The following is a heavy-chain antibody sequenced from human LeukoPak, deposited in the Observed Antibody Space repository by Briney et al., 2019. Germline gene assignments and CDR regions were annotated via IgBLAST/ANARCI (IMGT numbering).Heavy chain of an antibody. CDR1: GFTFSSYA. CDR2: ISGSGGST. V-gene: IGHV3-23*01. Sequence: GVSLRLSCAASGFTFSSYAMSWVRQSPGKGLECVSAISGSGGSTYYGDSVKGRFTISRDNSKNTVYLQMNSLRAEDTAVYHCAKFRTPRRHYSGSGSYWGNRFDPWGQGPLVRVFS. CDR3: AKFRTPRRHYSGSGSYWGNRFDP. D-gene: IGHD3-10*01. J-gene: IGHJ5*02.